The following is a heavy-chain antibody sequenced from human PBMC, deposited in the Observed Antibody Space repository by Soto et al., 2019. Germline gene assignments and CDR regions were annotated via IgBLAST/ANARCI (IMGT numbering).Heavy chain of an antibody. CDR3: ARDFYPQAYYFDY. Sequence: ASVKVSCKASGYRFTNHGISWVRQAPGQGLEWMGWISGNDGKTKYARKFQGRVTMTTDTSTSTAYMEMNSLRHDDTAVYYCARDFYPQAYYFDYWGQRTLVTVSS. CDR2: ISGNDGKT. J-gene: IGHJ4*02. V-gene: IGHV1-18*01. CDR1: GYRFTNHG.